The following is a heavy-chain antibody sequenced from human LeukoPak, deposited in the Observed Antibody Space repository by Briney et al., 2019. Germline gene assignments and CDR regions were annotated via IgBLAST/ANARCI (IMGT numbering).Heavy chain of an antibody. Sequence: PSQTLSLTCTVSGGSISSGSYYRSWIRQPPGKGLEWIGEINHSGSTNYNPSLKSRVTISVDTSKNQFSLKLSSVTAADTAVYYCARHFKTYYDRSFDYWGQGTLVTVSS. V-gene: IGHV4-39*01. CDR3: ARHFKTYYDRSFDY. J-gene: IGHJ4*02. D-gene: IGHD3-22*01. CDR1: GGSISSGSYY. CDR2: INHSGST.